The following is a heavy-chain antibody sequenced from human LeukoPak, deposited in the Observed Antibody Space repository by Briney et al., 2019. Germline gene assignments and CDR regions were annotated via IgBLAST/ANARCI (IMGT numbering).Heavy chain of an antibody. CDR3: ASLYYDFWSGYT. V-gene: IGHV4-39*07. Sequence: SETLSLTCTVSGGSISSSSYYWGWIRQPPGKGLEWIGSIYYSGSTYYNPSLKSRVTISVDTSKNQFSLKLSSVTAADTAVYYCASLYYDFWSGYTWGQGTLVTVSS. CDR2: IYYSGST. CDR1: GGSISSSSYY. D-gene: IGHD3-3*01. J-gene: IGHJ5*02.